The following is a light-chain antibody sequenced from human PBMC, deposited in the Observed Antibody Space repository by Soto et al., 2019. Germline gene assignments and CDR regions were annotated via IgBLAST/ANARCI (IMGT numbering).Light chain of an antibody. J-gene: IGKJ1*01. CDR2: KAS. V-gene: IGKV1-5*03. CDR3: QQYDSNSRT. Sequence: DIQMTQSPSTLSASVGDRVTITCRASQTISSWLAWYQQKPGKAPKLLIYKASSLESGVPSRFSGSGSGTEFTLTISILQPGDFATYYCQQYDSNSRTFGQGTTVEIK. CDR1: QTISSW.